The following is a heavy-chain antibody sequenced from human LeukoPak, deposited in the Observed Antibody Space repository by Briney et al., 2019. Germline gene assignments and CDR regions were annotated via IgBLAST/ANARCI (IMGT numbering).Heavy chain of an antibody. CDR3: ARGSSSWVVNIDY. V-gene: IGHV1-2*02. J-gene: IGHJ4*02. CDR2: INPNSGVT. Sequence: ASVKVSCKASGYTFTGYYMHWVRQAPGQGLEWMGWINPNSGVTNYAQKLQGRVTMTRDTSISTAYMELSRLRSDDTAVYYCARGSSSWVVNIDYWGQGTLVTVSS. CDR1: GYTFTGYY. D-gene: IGHD6-6*01.